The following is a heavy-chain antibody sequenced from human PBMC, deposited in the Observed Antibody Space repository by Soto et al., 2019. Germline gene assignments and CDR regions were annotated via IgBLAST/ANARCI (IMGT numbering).Heavy chain of an antibody. Sequence: QMQLVQSGPEVRKPGTSVKVSCKASGFTFSSSSVQWVRQARGQRLEWIGWIVVGSGDPNYAQRFQERVTITRDMSTTTAYMALSSLRSEDTADYYCAAERRLYGMGVWGQGTTVTVSS. V-gene: IGHV1-58*01. CDR2: IVVGSGDP. J-gene: IGHJ6*02. CDR1: GFTFSSSS. CDR3: AAERRLYGMGV.